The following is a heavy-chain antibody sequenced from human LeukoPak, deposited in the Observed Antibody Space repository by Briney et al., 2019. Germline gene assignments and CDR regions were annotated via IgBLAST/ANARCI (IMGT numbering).Heavy chain of an antibody. CDR2: ISSSGSTI. CDR1: GFTFSDYY. CDR3: ATIRSYDSTSSDF. Sequence: GGSLRLSCAASGFTFSDYYMSWIRQAPGKGLEWVSYISSSGSTIYYADSVKGRFTISRDNAKNSLYLQMNSLRAEDTAVYYCATIRSYDSTSSDFWGQGTLVTVSS. V-gene: IGHV3-11*01. D-gene: IGHD3-22*01. J-gene: IGHJ4*02.